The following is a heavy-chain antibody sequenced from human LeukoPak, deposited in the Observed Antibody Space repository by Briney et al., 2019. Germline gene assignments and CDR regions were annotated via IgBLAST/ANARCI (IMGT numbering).Heavy chain of an antibody. D-gene: IGHD3-10*01. CDR3: ASGSGSYRTPYYYMDV. CDR2: ISGNGVSI. J-gene: IGHJ6*03. V-gene: IGHV3-23*01. Sequence: PGGSLRLSCAASGFTFSSYAMSWVRQAPGKGLEWVSVISGNGVSILHADSVKGRFTISRDNSKNTLYLQMNSLRAEDTAVYYCASGSGSYRTPYYYMDVWGTGTTVTVSS. CDR1: GFTFSSYA.